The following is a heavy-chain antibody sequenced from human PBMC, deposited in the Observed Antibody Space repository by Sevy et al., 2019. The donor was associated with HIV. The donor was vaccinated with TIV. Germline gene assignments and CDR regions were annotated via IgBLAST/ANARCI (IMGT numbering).Heavy chain of an antibody. D-gene: IGHD5-18*01. V-gene: IGHV1-2*02. Sequence: ASVKVSCKASGYTFTDYFMHWVRQAPGQGLEWMGWINPNSGDTKYAQKFQGGVTVTRDTSIRTAYMELGSLRFDDTAVYYCASPGGYRYGSLLDNWGQGTLVTVSS. CDR1: GYTFTDYF. CDR2: INPNSGDT. J-gene: IGHJ4*02. CDR3: ASPGGYRYGSLLDN.